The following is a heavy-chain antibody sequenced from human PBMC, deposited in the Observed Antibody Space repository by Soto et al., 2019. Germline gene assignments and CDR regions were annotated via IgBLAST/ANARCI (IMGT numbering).Heavy chain of an antibody. D-gene: IGHD2-2*01. Sequence: GGSLRLSCAASGFTFSSYSMNWVRQAPGKGLEWVSSISSSSSYIYYADSVKGRFTISRDNAKNSLYLQMNSLRSEDTAVYYCASYCSSTSCYFDSLDAFDIWGQGTMVTVSS. CDR3: ASYCSSTSCYFDSLDAFDI. CDR1: GFTFSSYS. V-gene: IGHV3-21*01. CDR2: ISSSSSYI. J-gene: IGHJ3*02.